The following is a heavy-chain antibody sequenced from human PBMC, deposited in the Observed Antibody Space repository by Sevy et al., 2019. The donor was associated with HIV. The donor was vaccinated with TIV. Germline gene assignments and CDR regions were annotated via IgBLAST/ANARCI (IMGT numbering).Heavy chain of an antibody. D-gene: IGHD2-8*01. CDR3: ARDHCTDGACFRSGYFDY. J-gene: IGHJ4*02. V-gene: IGHV3-30*04. Sequence: GGSLRLSCAASGFTFADHAFHWVRQAPGKGLEGVAIISFVGRNKRLAESVKGRFTISRDDSKNTVYLQMTSLRPEDTAVYYCARDHCTDGACFRSGYFDYWGQGTLVTVSS. CDR1: GFTFADHA. CDR2: ISFVGRNK.